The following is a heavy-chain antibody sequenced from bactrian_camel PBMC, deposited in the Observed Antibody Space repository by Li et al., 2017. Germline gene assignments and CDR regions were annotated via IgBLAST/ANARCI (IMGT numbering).Heavy chain of an antibody. J-gene: IGHJ4*01. Sequence: QVQLVESGGGSVQAGGSLRLSCAASGDADRRTCMGWFRQAPGKEREVVATLYTDHGGTFISNSVKGRFTMSQDSAKDILSLQMDSLKSEDTAVYYCAADRRRAYHSAGGFHYRPGCNYWVQGTQVTVS. V-gene: IGHV3S54*01. CDR3: AADRRRAYHSAGGFHYRPGCNY. D-gene: IGHD2*01. CDR1: GDADRRTC. CDR2: LYTDHGGT.